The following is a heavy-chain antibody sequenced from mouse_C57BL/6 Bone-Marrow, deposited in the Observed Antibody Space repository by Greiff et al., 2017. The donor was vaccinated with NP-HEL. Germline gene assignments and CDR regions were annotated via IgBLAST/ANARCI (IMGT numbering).Heavy chain of an antibody. D-gene: IGHD1-1*01. CDR1: GFTFSDYG. V-gene: IGHV5-15*01. CDR2: ISNLAYSI. Sequence: EVQLVESGGGLVQPGGSLKLSCAASGFTFSDYGMAWVRQAPRKGPEWVAFISNLAYSIYYADTVTGRYTISRENAKNTRYLEMSSLRSEDTALYYCARPNYYGSSSFAYWGQGTLVTVSA. J-gene: IGHJ3*01. CDR3: ARPNYYGSSSFAY.